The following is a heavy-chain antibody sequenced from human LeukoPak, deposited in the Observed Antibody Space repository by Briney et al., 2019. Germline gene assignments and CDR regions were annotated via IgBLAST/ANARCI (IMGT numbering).Heavy chain of an antibody. V-gene: IGHV3-74*01. J-gene: IGHJ6*02. D-gene: IGHD3-16*01. Sequence: GGSLRLSCAASGFTFSSYWMHWVRQAPGKGLVWVSRINSDGSSTSYADSVKGRFTISRDNSKNTLYLQMNSLRAEDTAVYYCAKDLAGGIDDWVFRYYYGMDVWGQGTTVTVSS. CDR1: GFTFSSYW. CDR3: AKDLAGGIDDWVFRYYYGMDV. CDR2: INSDGSST.